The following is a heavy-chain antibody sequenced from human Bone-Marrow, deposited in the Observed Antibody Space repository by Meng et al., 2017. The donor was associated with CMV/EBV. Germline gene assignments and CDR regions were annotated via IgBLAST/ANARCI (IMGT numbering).Heavy chain of an antibody. V-gene: IGHV1-18*01. CDR1: YTFTSYG. CDR3: ARDGGFWSGYYKTTFDY. D-gene: IGHD3-3*01. CDR2: ISAYNGKT. J-gene: IGHJ4*02. Sequence: YTFTSYGISWVRQAPGQGLEWMGWISAYNGKTNYAQKLHGRVTMTTDTSTSTAYMELRSLRSDDTAVYYCARDGGFWSGYYKTTFDYWGQGTLVTVSS.